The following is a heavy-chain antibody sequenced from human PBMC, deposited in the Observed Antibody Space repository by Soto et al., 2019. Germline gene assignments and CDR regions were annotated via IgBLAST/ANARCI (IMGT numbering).Heavy chain of an antibody. CDR3: ARAWYSSSLDAFDI. J-gene: IGHJ3*02. CDR2: INHSGST. V-gene: IGHV4-34*01. Sequence: SETLSLTCAVYGGSSSGYYWSWIRQPPGKGLEWIGEINHSGSTNYTPSLKSRVTISVDTSKNQFSLKLSSVTAADTAVYYCARAWYSSSLDAFDIWGQGTMVTVSS. D-gene: IGHD6-6*01. CDR1: GGSSSGYY.